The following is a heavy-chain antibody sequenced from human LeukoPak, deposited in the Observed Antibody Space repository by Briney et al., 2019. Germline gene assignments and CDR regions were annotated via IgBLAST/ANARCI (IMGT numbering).Heavy chain of an antibody. CDR3: ARHMVAAAVPYYFDY. CDR1: GYSFTSYW. J-gene: IGHJ4*02. D-gene: IGHD6-13*01. CDR2: IYPGDSDT. Sequence: TGESLKISCKGSGYSFTSYWIGWVRQMPGKGLEWMGIIYPGDSDTRYSPSFQGQVTISADKSISTAYLQWSSLKASDTAMYYCARHMVAAAVPYYFDYWGQGTLVTVSS. V-gene: IGHV5-51*01.